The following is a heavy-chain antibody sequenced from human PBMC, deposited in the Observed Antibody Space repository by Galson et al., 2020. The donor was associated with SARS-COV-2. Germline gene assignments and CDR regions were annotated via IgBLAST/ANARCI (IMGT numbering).Heavy chain of an antibody. CDR1: GGSFSGYY. CDR2: INHSGST. V-gene: IGHV4-34*01. J-gene: IGHJ5*02. CDR3: ARGLGYCSSTSCYLSAFNWFDP. Sequence: SQASETLSLTCAVYGGSFSGYYWSWIRQPPGKGLEWIGEINHSGSTNYNPSLKSRVTISVDTSKNQFSLKLSSVTAADTAVYYCARGLGYCSSTSCYLSAFNWFDPWGQGTLVTVSS. D-gene: IGHD2-2*01.